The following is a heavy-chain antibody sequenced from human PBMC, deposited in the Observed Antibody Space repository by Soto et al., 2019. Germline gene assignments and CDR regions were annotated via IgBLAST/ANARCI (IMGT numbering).Heavy chain of an antibody. D-gene: IGHD3-22*01. J-gene: IGHJ5*02. Sequence: KPSETLSLTCTVSGGSIGSYSCSWIRQPAGKGLEWIGRIHSSGSTNYNPTLKSRVSMSVDTSKNQFSLKLSSVTAADTAVYYSAREGGYDGSGQYRNWFDPWGQGTQVTVSS. CDR3: AREGGYDGSGQYRNWFDP. CDR1: GGSIGSYS. CDR2: IHSSGST. V-gene: IGHV4-4*07.